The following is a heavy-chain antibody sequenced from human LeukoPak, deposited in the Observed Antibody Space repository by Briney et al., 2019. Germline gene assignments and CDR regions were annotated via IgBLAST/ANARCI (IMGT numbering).Heavy chain of an antibody. Sequence: PGGSLRLPCAASGFTFSSYAMSWVRQAPGKGLEWVSAISGSGGSTYYADSVKGRFTISRDNSKNTLYLQMNSLRAEDTAVYYCAKVSLMITFGGVINPYYFDYWGQGTLVTVSS. V-gene: IGHV3-23*01. D-gene: IGHD3-16*02. J-gene: IGHJ4*02. CDR1: GFTFSSYA. CDR3: AKVSLMITFGGVINPYYFDY. CDR2: ISGSGGST.